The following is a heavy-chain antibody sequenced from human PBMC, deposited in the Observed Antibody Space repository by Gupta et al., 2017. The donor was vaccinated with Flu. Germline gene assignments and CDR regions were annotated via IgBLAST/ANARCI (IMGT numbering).Heavy chain of an antibody. J-gene: IGHJ4*02. V-gene: IGHV3-48*02. CDR1: GFTFSSYS. CDR3: ARDPVGATTALPPDY. D-gene: IGHD1-26*01. Sequence: EVQLVESGEGLVQPGGSLRLSCAASGFTFSSYSMNWVRQAPGKGLEWVSYISSSSSTIYYADSVKGRFTISRDNAKNSLYLQMNSLRDEDTAVYYCARDPVGATTALPPDYWGQGTLVTVSS. CDR2: ISSSSSTI.